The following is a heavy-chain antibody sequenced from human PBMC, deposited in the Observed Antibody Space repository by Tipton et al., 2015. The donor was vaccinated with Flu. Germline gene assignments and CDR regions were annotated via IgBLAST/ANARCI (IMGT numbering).Heavy chain of an antibody. D-gene: IGHD4-11*01. V-gene: IGHV4-38-2*01. Sequence: LRLSCAASGFTLSDYYMSWIRQAPGKGLEWVGNVHHAGSTYYNPSLKSRLTLSVDRSKNQFSLKLTSVTAADTAVYFCARRDFSNYVSEPKNWFDPWGPGVLVSVSS. J-gene: IGHJ5*02. CDR1: GFTLSDYY. CDR3: ARRDFSNYVSEPKNWFDP. CDR2: VHHAGST.